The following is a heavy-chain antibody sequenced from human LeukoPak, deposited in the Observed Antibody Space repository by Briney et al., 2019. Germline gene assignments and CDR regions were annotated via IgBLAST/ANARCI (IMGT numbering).Heavy chain of an antibody. CDR1: GFTFSSHW. D-gene: IGHD6-19*01. CDR2: INSDGSSI. J-gene: IGHJ4*02. V-gene: IGHV3-74*01. Sequence: TGGSLRLSCAASGFTFSSHWMHWVRQAPGKGLVWVSRINSDGSSISYADSVKGRFTISRDNAKNTLYRQMNSLRAEDTAVYYCATEYSSGRFDYWGQGTLVTVSS. CDR3: ATEYSSGRFDY.